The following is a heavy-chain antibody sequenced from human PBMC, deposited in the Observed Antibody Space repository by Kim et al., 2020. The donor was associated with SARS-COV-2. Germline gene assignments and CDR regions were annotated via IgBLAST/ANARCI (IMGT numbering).Heavy chain of an antibody. V-gene: IGHV3-15*01. Sequence: GGSLRLSCAASGFTFSNAWMSWVRQAPGKGLEWVGRIKSKTDGGTTDYAAPMKGRFTISRDDSKNTLYLQMNSLKTEDTAVYYCTTVGIVGATKYFQHWGQGTLVTVSS. J-gene: IGHJ1*01. CDR3: TTVGIVGATKYFQH. CDR1: GFTFSNAW. D-gene: IGHD1-26*01. CDR2: IKSKTDGGTT.